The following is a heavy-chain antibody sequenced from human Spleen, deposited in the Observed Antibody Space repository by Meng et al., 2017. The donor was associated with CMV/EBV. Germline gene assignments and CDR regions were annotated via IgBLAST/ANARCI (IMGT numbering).Heavy chain of an antibody. J-gene: IGHJ2*01. V-gene: IGHV3-74*01. D-gene: IGHD3-16*01. Sequence: LSCAASGFTFSRYWMHWVRQAPGKGLEWVSHIDTDGSITNYANSVKGRFTISRDNAKNTLYLQMNSLRAEDTAVYYCARVIWGWYFDLWGRGTLVTVSS. CDR2: IDTDGSIT. CDR3: ARVIWGWYFDL. CDR1: GFTFSRYW.